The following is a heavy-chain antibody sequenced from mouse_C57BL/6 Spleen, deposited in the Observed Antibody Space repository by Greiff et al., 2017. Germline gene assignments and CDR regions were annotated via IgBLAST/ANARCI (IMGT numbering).Heavy chain of an antibody. D-gene: IGHD1-1*01. CDR2: IDPANGNT. CDR1: GFHIKNTY. CDR3: ARSHYYGSSYTYFDY. J-gene: IGHJ2*01. V-gene: IGHV14-3*01. Sequence: VQLQQSVAELVRPGASVKLSCTASGFHIKNTYMHWVKQRPEQGLEWIGRIDPANGNTKYAPKFQGKATITADTSSNTAYLQLSSLTSEDTAIYYCARSHYYGSSYTYFDYWGQGTTLTVSS.